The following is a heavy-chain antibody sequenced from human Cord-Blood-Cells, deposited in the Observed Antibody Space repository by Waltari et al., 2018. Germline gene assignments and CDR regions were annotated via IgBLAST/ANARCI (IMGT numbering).Heavy chain of an antibody. CDR2: IYYSGST. CDR1: GGSISSSSYY. Sequence: QLQLQESGPGLVKPSETLSLTCTVSGGSISSSSYYWGWIRQPPGKGLEWIGSIYYSGSTSYNPSLKSRVTISVDTSKNQFSLKLSSVTAADTAVYYCARHVGSGGVKRTYNWFDPWGQGTLVTVSS. CDR3: ARHVGSGGVKRTYNWFDP. V-gene: IGHV4-39*07. D-gene: IGHD3-16*01. J-gene: IGHJ5*02.